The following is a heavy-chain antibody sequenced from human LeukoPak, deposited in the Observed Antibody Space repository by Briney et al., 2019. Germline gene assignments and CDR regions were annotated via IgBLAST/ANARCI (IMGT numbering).Heavy chain of an antibody. Sequence: PSETLSLTCTVSGGSISSHYWSWIRQPPGKGLEWIGYIYYSGSTNYNPSLKSRVTISVDTSKNQFSLKLSSVTAADTAVYYCARDRYCSGGSCYPFDHWGQGTLVSVSS. J-gene: IGHJ4*02. CDR2: IYYSGST. CDR1: GGSISSHY. CDR3: ARDRYCSGGSCYPFDH. V-gene: IGHV4-59*11. D-gene: IGHD2-15*01.